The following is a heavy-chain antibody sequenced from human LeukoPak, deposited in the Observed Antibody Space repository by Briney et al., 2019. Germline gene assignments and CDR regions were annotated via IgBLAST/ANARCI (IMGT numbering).Heavy chain of an antibody. V-gene: IGHV1-46*03. CDR2: INPSGGST. J-gene: IGHJ4*02. CDR3: ARGTYYDFWSGCWGSSTIDY. Sequence: ASVKVSCKASGYTFTSYYMHWVRQAPGQGLEWMGVINPSGGSTTYAQKFQGRVTVTRDTSTSTVYMELSSLRSEDTAVYYCARGTYYDFWSGCWGSSTIDYWGQGTLVTVSS. CDR1: GYTFTSYY. D-gene: IGHD3-3*01.